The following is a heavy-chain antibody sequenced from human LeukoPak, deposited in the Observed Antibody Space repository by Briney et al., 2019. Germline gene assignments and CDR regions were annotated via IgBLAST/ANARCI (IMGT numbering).Heavy chain of an antibody. CDR2: IKYDGSSI. Sequence: GGSLRLSCAASGFTFSSHWMHWVRQAPGKGQVWVSRIKYDGSSISYADSVKGRVTISRDNAKNTMYLQMNSLRAEDTAVYYCVRDGVGAPPFDYWGQGTLVTVSS. CDR3: VRDGVGAPPFDY. D-gene: IGHD1-26*01. V-gene: IGHV3-74*01. CDR1: GFTFSSHW. J-gene: IGHJ4*02.